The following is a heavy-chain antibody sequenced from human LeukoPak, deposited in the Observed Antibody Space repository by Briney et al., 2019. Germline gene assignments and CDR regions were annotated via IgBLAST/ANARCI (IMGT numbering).Heavy chain of an antibody. V-gene: IGHV1-69*05. CDR2: IIPIFGTA. CDR1: GGTFSSYA. CDR3: ATGSYSSGWYGLG. Sequence: SVKVSCKACGGTFSSYAISWVRQAPGQGLEWMGRIIPIFGTANYAQKFQGRVTITTDESTSTAYMELSSLRSEDTAVYYCATGSYSSGWYGLGWGQGTLVTVSS. J-gene: IGHJ4*02. D-gene: IGHD6-19*01.